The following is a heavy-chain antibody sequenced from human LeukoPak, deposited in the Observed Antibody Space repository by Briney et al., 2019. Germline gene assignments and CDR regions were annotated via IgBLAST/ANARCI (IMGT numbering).Heavy chain of an antibody. CDR1: GFTVSSNE. Sequence: PGGSLRLSCAASGFTVSSNEMSWVRQAPGKGLEWVSSISGGSTYYADSRKGRFTISRDNSKNTLYLQMNSLKTEDTAVYYCTAFIYYYDSSGAPSEIWGQGTMVTVSS. CDR2: ISGGST. V-gene: IGHV3-38-3*01. CDR3: TAFIYYYDSSGAPSEI. D-gene: IGHD3-22*01. J-gene: IGHJ3*02.